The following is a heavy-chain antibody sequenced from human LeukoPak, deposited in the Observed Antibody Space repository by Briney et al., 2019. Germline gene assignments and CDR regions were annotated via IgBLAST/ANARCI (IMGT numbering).Heavy chain of an antibody. CDR1: GGSISTYY. CDR3: ARNLPRYYYDSSGSDAFDI. CDR2: IYYSGST. D-gene: IGHD3-22*01. V-gene: IGHV4-59*01. Sequence: SETLSLTCTFSGGSISTYYWSWIRQPPGKGLEWIGYIYYSGSTNYNPSLKSRVTISVDTSKNQFSLKLSSVTAADTAVYYCARNLPRYYYDSSGSDAFDIWGQGTMVTVSS. J-gene: IGHJ3*02.